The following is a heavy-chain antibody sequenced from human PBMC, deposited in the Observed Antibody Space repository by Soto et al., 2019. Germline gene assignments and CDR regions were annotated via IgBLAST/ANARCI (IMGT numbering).Heavy chain of an antibody. D-gene: IGHD2-2*01. CDR1: GYTFTGYY. CDR3: ARSSYPYLVPWVGMDV. J-gene: IGHJ6*02. Sequence: GASVKVSCKASGYTFTGYYMHWVRQAPGQGLEWMGWINPNSGGTNYAQKFQGWVTMTRDTSISTAYMELSRLRSDDTAVYYCARSSYPYLVPWVGMDVWGQGTTVTVSS. V-gene: IGHV1-2*04. CDR2: INPNSGGT.